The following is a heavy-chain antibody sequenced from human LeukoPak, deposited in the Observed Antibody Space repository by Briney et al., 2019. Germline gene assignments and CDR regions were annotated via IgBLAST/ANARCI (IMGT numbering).Heavy chain of an antibody. V-gene: IGHV3-21*01. CDR1: GFTFSSYS. J-gene: IGHJ4*02. Sequence: PGGSLRLSCAASGFTFSSYSMNWVRQAPGKGLEWVSSISSSSSYIYYADSVKGRFTISRDNSKNTLYLQMNSLRAEDTAVYYCARPTDYDFWSGLDYWGQGTLVTVSS. CDR3: ARPTDYDFWSGLDY. CDR2: ISSSSSYI. D-gene: IGHD3-3*01.